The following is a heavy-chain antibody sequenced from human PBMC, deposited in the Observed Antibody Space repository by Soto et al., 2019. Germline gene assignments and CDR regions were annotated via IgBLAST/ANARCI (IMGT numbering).Heavy chain of an antibody. CDR3: ARVYCTNGVCSYYFDY. CDR2: IIPIFGTA. D-gene: IGHD2-8*01. J-gene: IGHJ4*02. CDR1: GGTFSSYA. Sequence: SVKVSCKASGGTFSSYAISWVRQAPGQGLEWMGGIIPIFGTANYAQKFQGRVTITADESTSTAYMELSSLRSEDTAVYYCARVYCTNGVCSYYFDYWGQGTLVTVSS. V-gene: IGHV1-69*13.